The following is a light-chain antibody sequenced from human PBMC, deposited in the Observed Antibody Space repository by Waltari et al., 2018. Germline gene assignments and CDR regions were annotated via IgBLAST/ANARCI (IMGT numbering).Light chain of an antibody. J-gene: IGKJ2*01. V-gene: IGKV2-28*01. CDR2: LGS. CDR3: MQGLQTLYT. CDR1: QSLLHSNGYKY. Sequence: DIVMTQSPLSLPVTPGEPASISCRSSQSLLHSNGYKYLDWYRQKPGQSPQLLIYLGSNRASGVPDRFSGSGSGTDFTLKISRVEAEDVGVYYCMQGLQTLYTFGQGTKLEIK.